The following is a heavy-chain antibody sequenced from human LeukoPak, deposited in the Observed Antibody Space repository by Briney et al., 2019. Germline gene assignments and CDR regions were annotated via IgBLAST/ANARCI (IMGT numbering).Heavy chain of an antibody. CDR1: AGSISNYY. D-gene: IGHD5-18*01. Sequence: SETLSLTCTVSAGSISNYYWSWIRQPPGKGLEWIGYISYSGSTNYNPSLKSRVTISVDTSKNQFSLKLSSVTAADTAVYYCARHYTAHDAFDIWGQGTMVTVSS. V-gene: IGHV4-59*08. J-gene: IGHJ3*02. CDR3: ARHYTAHDAFDI. CDR2: ISYSGST.